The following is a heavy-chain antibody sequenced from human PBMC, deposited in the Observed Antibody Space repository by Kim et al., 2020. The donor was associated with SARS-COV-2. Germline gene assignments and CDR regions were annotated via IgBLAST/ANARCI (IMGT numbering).Heavy chain of an antibody. V-gene: IGHV4-39*01. CDR1: GGSISSSSYY. D-gene: IGHD1-1*01. J-gene: IGHJ4*02. CDR3: ARPGTARNAFFDY. Sequence: SETLSLTCTVSGGSISSSSYYWGWIRQPPGKGLEWIGSIYYSGSTYYNPSLKSRVTISVDTSKNQFSLKLSSVTAADTAVYYCARPGTARNAFFDYWGQGTLVTVSS. CDR2: IYYSGST.